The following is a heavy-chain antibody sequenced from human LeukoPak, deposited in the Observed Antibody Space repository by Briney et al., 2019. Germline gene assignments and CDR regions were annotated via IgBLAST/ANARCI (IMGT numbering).Heavy chain of an antibody. V-gene: IGHV4-4*07. CDR1: GGSISSYY. CDR3: AGTVGGFDY. Sequence: SETLSLTCTLSGGSISSYYWSWIRQPAGEGLEWIGRIYASGSTNYTPSLKSRVTMSVDTSKKQLSLNLNSVTAADTAVYYWAGTVGGFDYWGQGTLVTVSS. CDR2: IYASGST. D-gene: IGHD4-23*01. J-gene: IGHJ4*02.